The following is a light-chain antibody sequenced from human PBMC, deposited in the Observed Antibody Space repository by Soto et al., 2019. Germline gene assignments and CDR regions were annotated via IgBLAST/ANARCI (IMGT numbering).Light chain of an antibody. CDR2: AAS. CDR1: QDIGTW. J-gene: IGKJ1*01. CDR3: QQTNSFPRT. V-gene: IGKV1-12*01. Sequence: DIQMTQSPSSESASVGDSVTITCRASQDIGTWLAWYQQKPGKAPSLLIYAASSLQSGDPSRFSGSGSETDFTLTIHSLQPEDIATSYCQQTNSFPRTFGQGAKGDIK.